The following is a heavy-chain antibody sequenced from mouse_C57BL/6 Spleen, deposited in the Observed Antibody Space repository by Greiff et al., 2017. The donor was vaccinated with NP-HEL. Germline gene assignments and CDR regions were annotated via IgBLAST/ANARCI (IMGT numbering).Heavy chain of an antibody. J-gene: IGHJ2*01. CDR3: ARHYSGY. D-gene: IGHD1-1*02. CDR2: INPNNGGT. V-gene: IGHV1-26*01. Sequence: EVQLQQSGPELVKPGASVKISCKASGYTFTDYYMNWVKQSHGKSLEWIGDINPNNGGTSYNQKFKGKATLTVDKSSSTAYMELRSLTSEDSAVYYCARHYSGYWGQGTTLTVSS. CDR1: GYTFTDYY.